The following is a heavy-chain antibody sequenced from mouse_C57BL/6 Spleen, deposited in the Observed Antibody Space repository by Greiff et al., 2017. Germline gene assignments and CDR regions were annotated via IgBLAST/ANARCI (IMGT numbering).Heavy chain of an antibody. Sequence: QVHVKQPGAELVMPGASVKLSCKASGYTFTSYWMHWVKQRPGQGLEWIGEIDPSDSYTNYNQKFKGKSTLTVDKSSSTAYMQLSSLTSEDSAVSSCASLGIPYYFDYWGQGTTLTVSS. V-gene: IGHV1-69*01. D-gene: IGHD2-14*01. CDR3: ASLGIPYYFDY. J-gene: IGHJ2*01. CDR2: IDPSDSYT. CDR1: GYTFTSYW.